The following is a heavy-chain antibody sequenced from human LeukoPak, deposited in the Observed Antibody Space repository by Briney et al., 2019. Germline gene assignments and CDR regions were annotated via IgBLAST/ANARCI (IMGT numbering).Heavy chain of an antibody. Sequence: ASVKVSCKASGGTFSSYAISWVRQAPGQGLEWMGGIIPIFGTANYAQKFQGRVTITADKSTSTAYMELSSLRSEDTAVYYCARSSRRYCSTCHFDYWGQGTLVTVSS. CDR1: GGTFSSYA. J-gene: IGHJ4*02. V-gene: IGHV1-69*06. D-gene: IGHD2-2*01. CDR3: ARSSRRYCSTCHFDY. CDR2: IIPIFGTA.